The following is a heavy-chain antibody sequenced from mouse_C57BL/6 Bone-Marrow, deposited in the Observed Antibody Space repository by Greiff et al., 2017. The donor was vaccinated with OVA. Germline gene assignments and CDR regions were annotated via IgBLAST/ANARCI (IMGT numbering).Heavy chain of an antibody. CDR1: GYAFSSSW. V-gene: IGHV1-82*01. CDR3: APHYDYDGFDY. CDR2: IYPGDGDT. J-gene: IGHJ2*01. Sequence: VQLQQSGPELVKPGASVKISCKASGYAFSSSWMNWVKPRPGKGLEWIGRIYPGDGDTNYNGKFKGKATLTADKSSSTAYMHLCILTSEDSAVYFCAPHYDYDGFDYWGQGTTLTVSS. D-gene: IGHD2-4*01.